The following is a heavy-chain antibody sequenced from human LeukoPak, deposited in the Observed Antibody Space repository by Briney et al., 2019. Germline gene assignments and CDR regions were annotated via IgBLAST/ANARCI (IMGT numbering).Heavy chain of an antibody. Sequence: GGSLRLSCAASGFTFSTYSMNWVRQAPGKGLEWVSAVSGNGGTTYYADSVKGRFTISRDSSKNTLYLQMSSPRAEDTAIYYCTKGAPDASYLYYFDYWGQGTLVTVSS. CDR1: GFTFSTYS. CDR2: VSGNGGTT. D-gene: IGHD2-21*01. CDR3: TKGAPDASYLYYFDY. J-gene: IGHJ4*02. V-gene: IGHV3-23*01.